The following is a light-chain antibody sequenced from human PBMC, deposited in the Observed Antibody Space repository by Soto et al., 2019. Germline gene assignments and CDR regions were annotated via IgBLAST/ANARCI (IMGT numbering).Light chain of an antibody. CDR2: EVS. CDR1: SSDVGRYNL. V-gene: IGLV2-23*02. Sequence: QSVLTQPASVSGSPGQSITVSCTGTSSDVGRYNLVSWYQQHPGRAPQLMVYEVSKRPSGVSDRFSGSKSGNTASLTISGLQAEDEADYYCCSDADNNTWVFGGGTKVTVL. J-gene: IGLJ3*02. CDR3: CSDADNNTWV.